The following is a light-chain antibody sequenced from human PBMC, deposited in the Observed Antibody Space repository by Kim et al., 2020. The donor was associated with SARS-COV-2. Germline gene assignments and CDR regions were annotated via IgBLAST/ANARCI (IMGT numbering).Light chain of an antibody. CDR3: QQYGSHRVT. CDR2: GAS. J-gene: IGKJ3*01. Sequence: SPGERATLSCRARQSVSSSYLAWYQQKPGQAPRLLIYGASSRATGIPDRFSGSGSGTDFTLTISRLEPEDFAVYYCQQYGSHRVTFGPGTKVDIK. V-gene: IGKV3-20*01. CDR1: QSVSSSY.